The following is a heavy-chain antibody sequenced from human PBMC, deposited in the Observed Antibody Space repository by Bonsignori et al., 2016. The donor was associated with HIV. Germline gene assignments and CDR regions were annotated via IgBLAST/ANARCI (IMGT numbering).Heavy chain of an antibody. CDR3: ARGPYTYYYGSGSYQDDAFDI. V-gene: IGHV4-34*01. D-gene: IGHD3-10*01. J-gene: IGHJ3*02. Sequence: SETLSLTCAVYGGSFSGYYWSWIRQPPGKGLEWIGEINHSGSTNYNPSLKSRVTISVDTSKNQFSLKLSSVTAADTAVYYCARGPYTYYYGSGSYQDDAFDIWGQGTMVTVSS. CDR2: INHSGST. CDR1: GGSFSGYY.